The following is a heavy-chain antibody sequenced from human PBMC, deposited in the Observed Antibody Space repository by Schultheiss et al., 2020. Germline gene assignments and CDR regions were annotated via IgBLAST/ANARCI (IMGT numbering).Heavy chain of an antibody. CDR1: GGSISSGGYS. J-gene: IGHJ4*02. CDR3: ARAPGAALIDY. V-gene: IGHV4-30-2*01. Sequence: SETLSLTCAVSGGSISSGGYSWSWIRQPPGKGLEWIGYIYHSGSTYYNPSLKSRVTISVDRSKNQFSLKLSSVTAADTAVYYCARAPGAALIDYWGQGTLVTVSS. CDR2: IYHSGST. D-gene: IGHD3-10*01.